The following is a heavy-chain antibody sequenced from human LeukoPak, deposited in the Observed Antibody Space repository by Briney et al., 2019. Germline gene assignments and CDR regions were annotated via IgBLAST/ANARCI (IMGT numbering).Heavy chain of an antibody. J-gene: IGHJ3*02. CDR2: IYHSGST. V-gene: IGHV4-4*02. CDR3: AVGGVYLRGGAEAFDI. Sequence: PSETLSLTCAVSGGSISSSNWWSWVPQPPGKGLEWIGEIYHSGSTNYNPSLKSRGTISVDKSKNQFSLKLSSVTAADTAVYYCAVGGVYLRGGAEAFDIWSQGTMVTVSS. CDR1: GGSISSSNW. D-gene: IGHD3-10*01.